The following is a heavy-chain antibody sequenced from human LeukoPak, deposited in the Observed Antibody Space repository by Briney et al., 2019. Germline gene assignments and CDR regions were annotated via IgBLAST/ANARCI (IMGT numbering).Heavy chain of an antibody. J-gene: IGHJ4*02. D-gene: IGHD3-16*02. CDR2: ISGSGGST. V-gene: IGHV3-23*01. Sequence: PGGSLRLSCAASGFTFSSYAMSWVRQAPGKGLEWVSAISGSGGSTYYADSVKGRFTISGDNSKNTLYLQMNSLRAEDTAVYYCAKHYDYIWGSYRYFDYWGQGTLVTVSS. CDR1: GFTFSSYA. CDR3: AKHYDYIWGSYRYFDY.